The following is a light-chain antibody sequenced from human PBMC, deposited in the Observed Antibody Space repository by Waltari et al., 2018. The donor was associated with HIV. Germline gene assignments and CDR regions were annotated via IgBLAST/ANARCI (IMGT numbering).Light chain of an antibody. Sequence: QSALTQPPSASGSPGQSVTIPCNGTSSDVGGNNSVSWYQQYPGKAPRLMIYEVYKRPSGVPHRFSGSKSGNTASLTVSGLQAEDEANYYCSSYAGINTYVLFGGGTKLTVL. CDR1: SSDVGGNNS. CDR2: EVY. J-gene: IGLJ2*01. CDR3: SSYAGINTYVL. V-gene: IGLV2-8*01.